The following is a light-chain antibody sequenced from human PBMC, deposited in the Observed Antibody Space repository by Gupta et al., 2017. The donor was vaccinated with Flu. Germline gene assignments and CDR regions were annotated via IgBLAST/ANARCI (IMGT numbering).Light chain of an antibody. CDR3: QQRVNWPTT. CDR1: QSVSTY. J-gene: IGKJ4*01. Sequence: EIVLTQSPATLSLSPGEGAILSCRASQSVSTYLAWYQKKPGQAPRLLIYDASNRATGIPARFSGSGSGTDFTLTISSREPEDFALYFCQQRVNWPTTFGGGTMVEIK. V-gene: IGKV3-11*01. CDR2: DAS.